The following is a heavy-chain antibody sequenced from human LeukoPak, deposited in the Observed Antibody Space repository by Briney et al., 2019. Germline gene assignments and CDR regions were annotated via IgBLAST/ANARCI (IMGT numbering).Heavy chain of an antibody. J-gene: IGHJ6*02. CDR2: IYYSGST. CDR1: GGSISSSSYY. Sequence: PSETLSLTCTVSGGSISSSSYYWGWIRQPPGKGLEWIGNIYYSGSTYYTPSLKSRVTISVDTSKNQFSLKLSSVTAADTAVYYCARGRVITMVRGAFDYYYGMDVWGQGTTVTVSS. D-gene: IGHD3-10*01. V-gene: IGHV4-39*07. CDR3: ARGRVITMVRGAFDYYYGMDV.